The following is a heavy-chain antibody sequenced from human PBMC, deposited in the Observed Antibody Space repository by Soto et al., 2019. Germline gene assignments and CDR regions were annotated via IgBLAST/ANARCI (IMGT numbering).Heavy chain of an antibody. D-gene: IGHD4-4*01. V-gene: IGHV5-51*01. Sequence: GESLKISCKGSGYSFTSYWIGWVRQMPGKGLEWMGIIYPGDPDTRYSPSFQGQVTISADKSISTAYLQWSSLKASDTAMYYCARQMTTVTPYYYYGMDVWGQGTTVTVSS. J-gene: IGHJ6*02. CDR3: ARQMTTVTPYYYYGMDV. CDR2: IYPGDPDT. CDR1: GYSFTSYW.